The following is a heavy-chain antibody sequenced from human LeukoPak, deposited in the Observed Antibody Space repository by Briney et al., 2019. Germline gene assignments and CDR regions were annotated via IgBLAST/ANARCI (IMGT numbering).Heavy chain of an antibody. D-gene: IGHD4-17*01. J-gene: IGHJ4*02. CDR3: ARRNTGIDY. CDR2: ISTSGGST. Sequence: GGSLRLSCAASGFTFSSYVMNWVRQAPGKRLEWVSGISTSGGSTYYADSVKGRFTISRDNSKNTLHLQMNSLRAEDTAVYYCARRNTGIDYWGQGTQVTVSS. V-gene: IGHV3-23*01. CDR1: GFTFSSYV.